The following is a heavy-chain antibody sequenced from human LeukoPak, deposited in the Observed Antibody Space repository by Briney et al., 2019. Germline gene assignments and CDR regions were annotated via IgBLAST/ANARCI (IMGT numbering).Heavy chain of an antibody. CDR1: GGTFSSYA. V-gene: IGHV1-69*05. CDR2: IIPIFGTA. J-gene: IGHJ5*02. Sequence: SVKVSCKAAGGTFSSYAISWVRQAPGQGLEWMGGIIPIFGTANYAQKFQGRVTMTTDTSTSTAYMELRSLRSDDTAVYYCARGKTSIAVAGNWFDPWGQGTLVTVSS. D-gene: IGHD6-19*01. CDR3: ARGKTSIAVAGNWFDP.